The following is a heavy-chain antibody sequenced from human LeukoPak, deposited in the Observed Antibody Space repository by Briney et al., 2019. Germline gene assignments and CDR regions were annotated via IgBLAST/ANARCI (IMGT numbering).Heavy chain of an antibody. D-gene: IGHD1-7*01. J-gene: IGHJ5*02. CDR2: IYTTGST. CDR3: ARVPGTLVINWFDP. CDR1: GYSFGDYY. V-gene: IGHV4-4*07. Sequence: SETLSLTCTVSGYSFGDYYWSWIRQPTGKGLEWIGRIYTTGSTTYNPSLKSRVTMSVDTSKNQFSLKLSSVTAADTAVYYCARVPGTLVINWFDPWGQGTLVTVSS.